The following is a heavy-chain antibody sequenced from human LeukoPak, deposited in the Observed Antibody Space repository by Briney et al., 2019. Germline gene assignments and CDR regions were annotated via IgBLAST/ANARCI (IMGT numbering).Heavy chain of an antibody. V-gene: IGHV1-18*01. CDR2: ISAYNGNT. J-gene: IGHJ4*02. Sequence: ASVKVSCKASGYTFTSYGISWVRQAPGQGLEWMGWISAYNGNTNYAQKLQGRVSMTTDTSTSTAYMELRSLRSDDTAVYYCARDERIQLGPKYYFDYWGQGTLVTVSS. CDR1: GYTFTSYG. D-gene: IGHD5-18*01. CDR3: ARDERIQLGPKYYFDY.